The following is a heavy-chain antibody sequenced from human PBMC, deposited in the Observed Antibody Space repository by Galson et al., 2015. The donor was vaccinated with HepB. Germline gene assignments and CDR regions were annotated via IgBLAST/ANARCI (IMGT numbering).Heavy chain of an antibody. D-gene: IGHD6-19*01. J-gene: IGHJ4*02. CDR1: GGSINTYY. Sequence: TLSLTCTVSGGSINTYYWSWVRQTPGKGLEWIGYISSTGSTNYNPSLERRVTIVLDTSKNQFSLKLRSVTAADTAVYYCARVINGAGAHGYWGQGTLVTVSS. CDR3: ARVINGAGAHGY. CDR2: ISSTGST. V-gene: IGHV4-59*01.